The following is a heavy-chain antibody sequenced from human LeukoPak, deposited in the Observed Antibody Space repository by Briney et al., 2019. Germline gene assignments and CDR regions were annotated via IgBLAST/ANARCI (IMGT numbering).Heavy chain of an antibody. CDR2: IYYSGST. Sequence: SETLSLTCTVSGGSISSYYWSWIRQPPGKGLEWIGYIYYSGSTNYNPSLKSRVTISVDTSKNQFSLKLSSVTAADTAVYYCARGCSSSWYSHYYYYYYMDVWGKGTTVTVSS. J-gene: IGHJ6*03. CDR3: ARGCSSSWYSHYYYYYYMDV. D-gene: IGHD6-13*01. V-gene: IGHV4-59*01. CDR1: GGSISSYY.